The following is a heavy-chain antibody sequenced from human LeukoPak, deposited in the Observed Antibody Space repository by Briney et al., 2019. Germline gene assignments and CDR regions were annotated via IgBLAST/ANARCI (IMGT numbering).Heavy chain of an antibody. Sequence: PSETLSLTCTVSGGSVSGGSYYWSWIRQPPGKGLEWIGYFYYTGSTNYNPALKSRVTISVDTSKNQFSLKLSSVTAADTAVYHCARDGGSYYGGVFDIWGQGTKVTVSS. CDR3: ARDGGSYYGGVFDI. D-gene: IGHD1-26*01. CDR1: GGSVSGGSYY. CDR2: FYYTGST. J-gene: IGHJ3*02. V-gene: IGHV4-61*01.